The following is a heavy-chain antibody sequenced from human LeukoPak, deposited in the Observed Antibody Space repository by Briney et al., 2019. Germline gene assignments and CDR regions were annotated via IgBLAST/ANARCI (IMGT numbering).Heavy chain of an antibody. V-gene: IGHV3-30*18. J-gene: IGHJ4*02. D-gene: IGHD6-13*01. CDR3: AKDWEAAAPDY. CDR1: GFTFSSYG. CDR2: ISYDGSNK. Sequence: GRSLRLSCAASGFTFSSYGMHWVRQAPGKGLEWVAVISYDGSNKYYADSVKGRFTISRDNSKDTLYLQMNSLRAEDTAVYYCAKDWEAAAPDYWGQGTLVTVSS.